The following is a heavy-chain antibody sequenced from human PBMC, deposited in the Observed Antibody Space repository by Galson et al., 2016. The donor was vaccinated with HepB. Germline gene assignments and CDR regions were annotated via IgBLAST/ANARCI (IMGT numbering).Heavy chain of an antibody. V-gene: IGHV1-69*13. CDR3: ARGGDSSGWYEVIF. CDR2: IIPIYGTT. Sequence: VKVSCKASGGTFRNYAISWVRQAPGQGLEWMGGIIPIYGTTNYAQKFQGRVTITADESTSTAYMDLSSLRFEDTALYYCARGGDSSGWYEVIFWGQGTLVTVSS. CDR1: GGTFRNYA. J-gene: IGHJ4*02. D-gene: IGHD6-19*01.